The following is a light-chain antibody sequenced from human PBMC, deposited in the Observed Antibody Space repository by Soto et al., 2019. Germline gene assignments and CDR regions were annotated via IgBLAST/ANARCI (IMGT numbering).Light chain of an antibody. Sequence: AIRMTQSPSSFSASTGDRVTITCRASQGISSYLAWYQQKPGKAPKLLIYAASTLQSGVPSRFSGSGSGTDFTLTINDLQPEDVATYFCLQDYDFPYIFGQGTKVDIK. CDR2: AAS. V-gene: IGKV1-8*01. CDR3: LQDYDFPYI. J-gene: IGKJ2*01. CDR1: QGISSY.